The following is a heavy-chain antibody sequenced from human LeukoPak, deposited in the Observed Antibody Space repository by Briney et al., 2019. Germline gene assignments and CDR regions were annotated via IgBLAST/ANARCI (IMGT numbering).Heavy chain of an antibody. CDR2: IYHSGST. D-gene: IGHD1-7*01. V-gene: IGHV4-4*02. CDR3: ARGHNWNYGIWFDP. J-gene: IGHJ5*02. Sequence: SETLSLTCAVSGGSISSSNWWSWVRQPPGKGLEWIGEIYHSGSTNYNPSLKSRVTISVDKSKNQFSLKLSSVTAADTAVYYCARGHNWNYGIWFDPWGQGTLVTVSS. CDR1: GGSISSSNW.